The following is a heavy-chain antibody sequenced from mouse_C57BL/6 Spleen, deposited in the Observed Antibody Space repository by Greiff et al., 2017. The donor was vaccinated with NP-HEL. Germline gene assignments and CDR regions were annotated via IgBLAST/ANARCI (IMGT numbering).Heavy chain of an antibody. V-gene: IGHV1-69*01. D-gene: IGHD3-2*02. CDR2: IDPSDSYT. CDR1: GYTFTSYW. J-gene: IGHJ4*01. CDR3: ARQLRLRSYYYAMDY. Sequence: VQLQQPGAELVMPGASVKLSCKASGYTFTSYWMHWVKQRPGQGLEWIGEIDPSDSYTNYNQKFKGKSTLTVDKSSSTAYMQLSSLTSEDSADSYCARQLRLRSYYYAMDYWGQGTSVTVSS.